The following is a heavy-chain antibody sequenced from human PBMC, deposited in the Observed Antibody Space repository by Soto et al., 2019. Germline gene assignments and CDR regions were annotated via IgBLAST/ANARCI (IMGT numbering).Heavy chain of an antibody. D-gene: IGHD6-13*01. Sequence: QVHLVESGGGVVQPGRSLRLSCAASGFTFSTYAMHWVRQAPGKGLEWVAFMSNDGSNTYYADSVKGRFTISRDNSKNTLYLKMNSLRPEYTAVYYCARELISSTSPVEFDSWGQGTLVTVSS. V-gene: IGHV3-30-3*01. CDR1: GFTFSTYA. CDR2: MSNDGSNT. CDR3: ARELISSTSPVEFDS. J-gene: IGHJ4*02.